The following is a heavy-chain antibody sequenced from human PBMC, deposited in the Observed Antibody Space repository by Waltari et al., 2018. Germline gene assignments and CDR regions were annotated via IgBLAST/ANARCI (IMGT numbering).Heavy chain of an antibody. V-gene: IGHV3-21*01. CDR3: ARGLRFLEWLFDY. D-gene: IGHD3-3*01. CDR2: ISSSSSYI. CDR1: GFPFSRHS. Sequence: EVQLVESGGGLVKPGGSLRLSWAASGFPFSRHSMTWVRQAPGKGLEWVSSISSSSSYIYYADSVKGRFTISRDNAKNSLYLQMNSLRAEDTAVYYCARGLRFLEWLFDYWGQGTLVTVSS. J-gene: IGHJ4*02.